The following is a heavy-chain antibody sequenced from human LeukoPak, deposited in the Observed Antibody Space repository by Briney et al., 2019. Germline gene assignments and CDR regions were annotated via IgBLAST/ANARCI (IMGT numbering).Heavy chain of an antibody. CDR2: ISGSGGST. D-gene: IGHD2-2*01. J-gene: IGHJ6*03. CDR1: GFTFSNYA. V-gene: IGHV3-23*01. CDR3: AKAPHSNNRLGYCSSTSCYWDYYYYMDV. Sequence: RPGGSLRLSCAASGFTFSNYAMSWVRQAPGKGLEWVSAISGSGGSTYYADSVKGRFTISRDNSKNTLYLQMNSLRAEDTAVYYCAKAPHSNNRLGYCSSTSCYWDYYYYMDVWGKGTTVTVSS.